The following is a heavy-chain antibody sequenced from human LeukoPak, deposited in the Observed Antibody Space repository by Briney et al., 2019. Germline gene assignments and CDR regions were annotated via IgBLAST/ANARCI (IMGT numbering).Heavy chain of an antibody. J-gene: IGHJ3*02. CDR2: IIPVFGTA. CDR1: GGTFSSYA. D-gene: IGHD2-15*01. Sequence: SVNVSCKASGGTFSSYAISWVRQAPGQGLEWMGGIIPVFGTANYAQKFQGRVTITADESTSTAYMELSSLRSEDTAVYYCARDRVVGLGIDNAFDIWGHGTMVTVSS. V-gene: IGHV1-69*13. CDR3: ARDRVVGLGIDNAFDI.